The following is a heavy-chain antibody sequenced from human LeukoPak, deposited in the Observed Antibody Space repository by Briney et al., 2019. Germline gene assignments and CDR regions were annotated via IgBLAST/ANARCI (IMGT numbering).Heavy chain of an antibody. V-gene: IGHV3-30-3*01. CDR3: AKDYGDYGWNYGMDV. CDR2: ISYDGSTE. J-gene: IGHJ6*02. Sequence: GGSLSLSCAASGFSFSSYSIHWVRQAPGKGLEWVAVISYDGSTEYFADSVKGRFTISRDNSKNTLSLQMNSLRTDDTAVYCCAKDYGDYGWNYGMDVWGQGTTVTVSS. CDR1: GFSFSSYS. D-gene: IGHD4-17*01.